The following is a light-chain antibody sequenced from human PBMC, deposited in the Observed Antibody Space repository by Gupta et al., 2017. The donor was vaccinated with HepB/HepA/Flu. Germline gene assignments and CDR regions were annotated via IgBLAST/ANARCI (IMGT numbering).Light chain of an antibody. CDR2: DDK. CDR3: QVWDSSIDIVL. J-gene: IGLJ2*01. CDR1: NIGSKS. Sequence: SYVLTQPPSASVAPGQAATIACGGDNIGSKSVHWYLQKPGKAPVLVVYDDKDRPSGIPERFSGSNSGNTATLTISRVEAGDEADYYCQVWDSSIDIVLFGGGTKLTVL. V-gene: IGLV3-21*02.